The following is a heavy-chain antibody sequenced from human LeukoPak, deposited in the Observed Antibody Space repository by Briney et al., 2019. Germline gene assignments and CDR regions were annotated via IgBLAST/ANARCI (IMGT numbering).Heavy chain of an antibody. CDR2: ISYDGSNK. V-gene: IGHV3-30-3*01. CDR3: AKEEYSHCSSTSCYSSQYFQH. J-gene: IGHJ1*01. Sequence: GGSLRLSCAASGFTFSSYAMHWVRQAPGKGLEWVAVISYDGSNKYYADSVKGRFTISRDNSKNTLYLQMNSLRAEDTAVYYCAKEEYSHCSSTSCYSSQYFQHWGQGTLVTVSS. D-gene: IGHD2-2*01. CDR1: GFTFSSYA.